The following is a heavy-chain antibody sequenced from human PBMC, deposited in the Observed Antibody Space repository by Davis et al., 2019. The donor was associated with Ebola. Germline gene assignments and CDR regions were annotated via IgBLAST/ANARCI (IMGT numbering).Heavy chain of an antibody. CDR2: TYYNSKWYN. V-gene: IGHV6-1*01. Sequence: PSETLSLTCAISGDSVSGNSGAWNWIRQSPSRGLEWLGRTYYNSKWYNDYAASVKSRIIINPDTSKNQFSLQLNSVTPEDTAVYYCARYTWNDRRFDPWRQGTLVTVSS. J-gene: IGHJ5*02. D-gene: IGHD1-20*01. CDR1: GDSVSGNSGA. CDR3: ARYTWNDRRFDP.